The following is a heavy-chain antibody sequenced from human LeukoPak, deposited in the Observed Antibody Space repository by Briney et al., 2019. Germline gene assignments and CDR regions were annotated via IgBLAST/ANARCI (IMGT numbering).Heavy chain of an antibody. D-gene: IGHD6-6*01. CDR1: GFIFSNYG. J-gene: IGHJ4*02. CDR3: AKDGIAARRGGYYFDY. CDR2: IYYGGSNN. V-gene: IGHV3-30*18. Sequence: GGSLRLSCAASGFIFSNYGMHWVRQAPGKGLEWVAIIYYGGSNNYYADSVKGRFTISRDNSKSTLYLQMNSLRPEDTAVYYCAKDGIAARRGGYYFDYGGRETLVPVSS.